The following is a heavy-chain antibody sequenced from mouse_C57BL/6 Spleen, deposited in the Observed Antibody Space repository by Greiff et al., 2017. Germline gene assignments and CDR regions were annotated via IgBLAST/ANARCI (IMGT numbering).Heavy chain of an antibody. CDR1: GYAFSSSW. V-gene: IGHV1-82*01. CDR2: IYPGDGDT. Sequence: QVQLQQSGPELVKPGASVKISCKASGYAFSSSWMNWVKQRPGKGLEWIGRIYPGDGDTNYNGKFKVQATLTADNSSSTAYMQLSRLTSEDSAVYFCARYPEGDAMDYWGQGTSVTVSS. J-gene: IGHJ4*01. CDR3: ARYPEGDAMDY.